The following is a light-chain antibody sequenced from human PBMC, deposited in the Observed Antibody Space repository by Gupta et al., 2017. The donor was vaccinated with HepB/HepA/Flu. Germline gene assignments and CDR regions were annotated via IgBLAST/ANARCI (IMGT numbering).Light chain of an antibody. CDR2: EGS. J-gene: IGLJ2*01. Sequence: QSALTPPPPVSGSPGQSITISCTGTSCDVGSYNLVSWYQQHPGKAPKLMIYEGSKRPSGVSNRFSGSKSGNTASLTISGLQAEDEADYYCCSLSQVFGGGTKLTVL. CDR1: SCDVGSYNL. CDR3: CSLSQV. V-gene: IGLV2-23*01.